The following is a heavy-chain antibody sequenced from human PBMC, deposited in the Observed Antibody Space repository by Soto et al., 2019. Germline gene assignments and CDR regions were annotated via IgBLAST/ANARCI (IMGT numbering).Heavy chain of an antibody. Sequence: SETLSLTCTVSCGPVSGGSYYWNWMRQPPGKGLEWIGYIYFSGSTNYNPSLKSRVTMSIDTSKNQFFLKLNSVTAADTAVYFCARNASTITEYFGSGSFFGGGFERWGQGTLVT. CDR2: IYFSGST. CDR3: ARNASTITEYFGSGSFFGGGFER. CDR1: CGPVSGGSYY. J-gene: IGHJ1*01. D-gene: IGHD3-10*01. V-gene: IGHV4-61*01.